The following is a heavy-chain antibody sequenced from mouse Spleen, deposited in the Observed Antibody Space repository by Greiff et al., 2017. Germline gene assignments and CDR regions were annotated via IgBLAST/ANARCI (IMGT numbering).Heavy chain of an antibody. D-gene: IGHD2-13*01. J-gene: IGHJ3*01. CDR2: IDPEDGDT. CDR3: TTYGDYPFAY. CDR1: GFTFTDDY. Sequence: VQLKESGAELVRPGASVKLSCTASGFTFTDDYMHWVKQSPEQGLEWIGWIDPEDGDTEYASKFQGKATITADTSSNTAYLQLSSLTSEDTAVYYCTTYGDYPFAYWGQGTLVTVSA. V-gene: IGHV14-4*01.